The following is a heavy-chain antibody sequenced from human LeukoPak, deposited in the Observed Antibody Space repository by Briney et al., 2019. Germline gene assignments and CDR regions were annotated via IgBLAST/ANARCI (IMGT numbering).Heavy chain of an antibody. J-gene: IGHJ5*02. CDR1: GYTFTSYY. D-gene: IGHD6-25*01. CDR3: ARTKRYSSVFWFDP. V-gene: IGHV1-46*01. Sequence: GASVKVSCKASGYTFTSYYMHWVRQAPGQGLEWMGLINPTGGSTGYAQKFQGRVTMTRDMSTSTDYMELSRLRSDDTAVYYCARTKRYSSVFWFDPWGQGTLVTVSS. CDR2: INPTGGST.